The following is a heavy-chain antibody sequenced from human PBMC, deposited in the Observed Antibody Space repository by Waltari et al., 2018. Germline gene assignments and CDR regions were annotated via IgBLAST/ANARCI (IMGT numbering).Heavy chain of an antibody. CDR2: IYYSGST. CDR3: ARVEGRWLQFRFDY. CDR1: GGSISSHY. J-gene: IGHJ4*02. D-gene: IGHD5-12*01. Sequence: QVQLQQWGAGLLKPSETLSLTCTVSGGSISSHYWSWIRQPPGKGLEWIGYIYYSGSTNYNPSLKSRVTISVDTSKNQFSLKLSSVTAADTAVYYCARVEGRWLQFRFDYWGQGTLVTVSS. V-gene: IGHV4-59*11.